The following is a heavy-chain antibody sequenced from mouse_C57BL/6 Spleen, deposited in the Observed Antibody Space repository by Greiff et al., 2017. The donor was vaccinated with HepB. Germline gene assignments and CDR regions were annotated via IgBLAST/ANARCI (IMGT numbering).Heavy chain of an antibody. J-gene: IGHJ3*01. CDR1: GFTFSSYA. CDR2: ISDGGSYT. D-gene: IGHD2-4*01. CDR3: AQLATIYYDYDGFAY. V-gene: IGHV5-4*01. Sequence: EVQVVESGGGLVKPGGSLKLSCAASGFTFSSYAMSWVRQTPEKRLEWVATISDGGSYTYYPDNVKGRFTISRDNAKNNLYLQMSHLKSEDTAMYYCAQLATIYYDYDGFAYWGQGTLVTVSA.